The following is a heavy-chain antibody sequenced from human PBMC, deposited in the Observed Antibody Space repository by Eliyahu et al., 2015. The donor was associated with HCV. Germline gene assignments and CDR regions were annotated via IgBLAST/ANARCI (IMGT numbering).Heavy chain of an antibody. V-gene: IGHV4-4*07. CDR2: IYTSGST. D-gene: IGHD5-18*01. CDR1: GGSISSYY. CDR3: ARVVELWLKSYWYFDL. J-gene: IGHJ2*01. Sequence: QVQLQESGPGLVKPSETLSLTCXVXGGSISSYYWSWIRQPAGKGLEWIGRIYTSGSTNYNPSLQSRVTMSVDTPKNQFSLKLSSVTAADTAVYYCARVVELWLKSYWYFDLWGRGTLVTVSS.